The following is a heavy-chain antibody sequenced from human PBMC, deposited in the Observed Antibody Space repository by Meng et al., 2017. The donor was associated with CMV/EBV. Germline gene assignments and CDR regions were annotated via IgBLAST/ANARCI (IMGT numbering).Heavy chain of an antibody. Sequence: GPWLVKPSADPALPCTVVGCSISSSDWSWIRPPAGKGLEWIGRIYTSGSTNYNPSLKSRVTMSVDTSKNQFSLKLSSVTAADTAVYYCAREMPIAAAGCFDYWGQGTLVTVSS. V-gene: IGHV4-4*07. D-gene: IGHD6-13*01. CDR1: GCSISSSD. CDR2: IYTSGST. J-gene: IGHJ4*02. CDR3: AREMPIAAAGCFDY.